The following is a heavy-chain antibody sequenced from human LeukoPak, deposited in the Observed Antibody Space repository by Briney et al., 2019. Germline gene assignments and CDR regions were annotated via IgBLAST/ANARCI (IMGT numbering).Heavy chain of an antibody. J-gene: IGHJ4*02. CDR2: INNDGRSSI. D-gene: IGHD2-2*01. V-gene: IGHV3-74*01. CDR1: GFTFRNYW. CDR3: AKDVPAAYFDY. Sequence: GESLRLSCTVSGFTFRNYWMHWVRQAPGKGLVWVSRINNDGRSSISYADSVKSRFTISRDNAKKTLYLQMNSLKVEDTAVYYCAKDVPAAYFDYWGQGTLVTVSS.